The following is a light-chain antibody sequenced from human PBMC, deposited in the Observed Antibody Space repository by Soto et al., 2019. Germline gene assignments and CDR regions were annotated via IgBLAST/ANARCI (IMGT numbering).Light chain of an antibody. CDR3: QQCNNWPPIT. V-gene: IGKV3-11*01. Sequence: EVVLTQSPGTLSLSPGERATLSSRASQSVRRYLAWYQQKPGQAPRLLIYDASTRATGIPARFSGSGSETDFTLTITSLEPEDFAVYYCQQCNNWPPITFGQGTRLEIK. CDR1: QSVRRY. J-gene: IGKJ5*01. CDR2: DAS.